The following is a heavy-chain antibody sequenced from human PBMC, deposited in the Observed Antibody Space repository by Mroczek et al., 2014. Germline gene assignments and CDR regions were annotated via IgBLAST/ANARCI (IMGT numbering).Heavy chain of an antibody. J-gene: IGHJ3*02. CDR1: GFTFSSYW. Sequence: ESGGGLAQPGGSLRLSCAASGFTFSSYWMSWVRQAPGKGLEWVANIKQDGSEKYYVDSVKGRFTISRDNAKNSLYLQMNSLRAEDTAVYYCARVRGQYVKSAFDIWGQGTSGHRLF. CDR2: IKQDGSEK. CDR3: ARVRGQYVKSAFDI. V-gene: IGHV3-7*01. D-gene: IGHD3-16*01.